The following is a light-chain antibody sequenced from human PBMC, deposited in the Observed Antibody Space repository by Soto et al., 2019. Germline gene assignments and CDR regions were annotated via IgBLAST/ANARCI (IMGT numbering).Light chain of an antibody. Sequence: QAVVTQEPSLTVSPGGTVTLTCGSSTGAVTSGHSPYWFQQKPGQAPRTLIYDTTTKHSWTPARFSGSLLGGKAALTLSGAQPEDEAEYYCLLSYSGAGVFGEGTKVTVL. V-gene: IGLV7-46*01. CDR1: TGAVTSGHS. J-gene: IGLJ3*02. CDR2: DTT. CDR3: LLSYSGAGV.